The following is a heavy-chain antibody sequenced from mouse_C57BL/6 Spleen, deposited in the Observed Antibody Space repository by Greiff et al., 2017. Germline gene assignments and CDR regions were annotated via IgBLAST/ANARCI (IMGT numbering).Heavy chain of an antibody. J-gene: IGHJ2*01. V-gene: IGHV1-50*01. CDR2: IDPSDSYT. D-gene: IGHD3-3*01. CDR1: GYTFTSYW. CDR3: ARGTYFDY. Sequence: QVQLQQPGAELVKPGASVKLSCKASGYTFTSYWMQWVKQRPGQGLEWIGVIDPSDSYTNYNQKFKGKATLTVDTSSSTAYMQLSSLTSEDSAVYYCARGTYFDYWGQGTTLTVSS.